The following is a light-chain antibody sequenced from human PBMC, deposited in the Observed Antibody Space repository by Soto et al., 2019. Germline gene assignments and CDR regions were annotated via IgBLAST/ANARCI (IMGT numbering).Light chain of an antibody. V-gene: IGKV3-15*01. CDR1: QSVRKN. CDR2: DAS. Sequence: EIVMTQSPATLSVSPGERATLSCRASQSVRKNLAWYQHKPRQVPRLLIYDASNRATGVPGRFSGSGSETEFTLTISSLESEDFAVYYCQQRSNWPRVTFGQGTRLEIK. J-gene: IGKJ5*01. CDR3: QQRSNWPRVT.